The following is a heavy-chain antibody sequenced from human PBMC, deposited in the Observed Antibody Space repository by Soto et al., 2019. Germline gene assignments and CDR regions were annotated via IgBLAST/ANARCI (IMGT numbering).Heavy chain of an antibody. Sequence: QLQLQESGSGLVKPSQTLSLTCAVSGGSINSGDYSWSWIRQPPGKGLEWVGYISDTDNTYYNPSLKSRATISADRSKNQFSLKLSSVTAAVTAVYFCARGSTDYFDSTGYNGYFDYWGQGALVTVSS. J-gene: IGHJ4*02. CDR1: GGSINSGDYS. CDR3: ARGSTDYFDSTGYNGYFDY. D-gene: IGHD3-22*01. V-gene: IGHV4-30-2*01. CDR2: ISDTDNT.